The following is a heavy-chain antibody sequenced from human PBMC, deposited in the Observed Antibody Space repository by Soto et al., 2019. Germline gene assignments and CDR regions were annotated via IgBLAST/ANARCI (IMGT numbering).Heavy chain of an antibody. D-gene: IGHD6-25*01. J-gene: IGHJ4*02. CDR1: GFTVSSNY. CDR3: AKILSSGLDY. Sequence: GGSLRLSCAASGFTVSSNYMSWVRQAPGEGLEWASVIYSGGSTYYADSVKGRFTISRDNSKNTLYLQMNSLRAEDTAVYYCAKILSSGLDYWGQGALVTVSS. V-gene: IGHV3-66*01. CDR2: IYSGGST.